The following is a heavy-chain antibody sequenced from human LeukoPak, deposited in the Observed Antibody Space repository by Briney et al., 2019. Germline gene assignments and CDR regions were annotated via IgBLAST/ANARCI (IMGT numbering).Heavy chain of an antibody. Sequence: SETLSLTCAVYGGSFSGYYWSWIRQPPGKGLEWIGEINHSGSTNYSPSLKSRVTISVDTSENQFSLKLSSVTAADTAVYYCARVMVDTAMAPIDYWGQGTLVTVSS. J-gene: IGHJ4*02. CDR1: GGSFSGYY. CDR3: ARVMVDTAMAPIDY. D-gene: IGHD5-18*01. V-gene: IGHV4-34*01. CDR2: INHSGST.